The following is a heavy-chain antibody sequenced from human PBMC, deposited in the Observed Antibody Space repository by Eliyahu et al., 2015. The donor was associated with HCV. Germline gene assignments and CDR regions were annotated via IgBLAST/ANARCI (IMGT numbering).Heavy chain of an antibody. CDR1: GXTFSNAW. CDR2: IKSKTDXGTT. V-gene: IGHV3-15*01. Sequence: EVQLVESGGGLVKPGGSXRLSXAASGXTFSNAWXSWVRQAPGKGLEWVGRIKSKTDXGTTDYAAPVKGRFTISRDGSKNTLYLQMNSLKTEDTAVYYCTTGHYFDYWGQGTLVTVSS. J-gene: IGHJ4*02. CDR3: TTGHYFDY.